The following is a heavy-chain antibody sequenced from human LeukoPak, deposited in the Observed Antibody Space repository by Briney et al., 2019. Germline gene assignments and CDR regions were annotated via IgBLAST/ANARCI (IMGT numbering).Heavy chain of an antibody. D-gene: IGHD1-7*01. V-gene: IGHV1-69*05. J-gene: IGHJ4*02. Sequence: VASVKVSCKASGGTFSSYAISWVRQAPGQGLEWMGGIIPIFGTANYAQKFQRRVTITTDESTSTAYMELSSLRSDDTAVYYCARVNNWNFEIFDYWGQGTLVTVSS. CDR2: IIPIFGTA. CDR1: GGTFSSYA. CDR3: ARVNNWNFEIFDY.